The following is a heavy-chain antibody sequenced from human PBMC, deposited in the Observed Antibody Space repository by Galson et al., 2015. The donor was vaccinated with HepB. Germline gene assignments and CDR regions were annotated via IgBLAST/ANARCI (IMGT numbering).Heavy chain of an antibody. V-gene: IGHV3-33*08. D-gene: IGHD3-10*01. Sequence: SLRLSCAASGFTFSSYGMHWVRQAPGKGLEWVAVIWYDGSNKYYADSVKGRFTISGDNSKNTLYLQMNSLRAEDTAVYYCARDPNLRFCYYGSGSYYKDCDAFDIWGQGTMVTVSS. CDR3: ARDPNLRFCYYGSGSYYKDCDAFDI. J-gene: IGHJ3*02. CDR2: IWYDGSNK. CDR1: GFTFSSYG.